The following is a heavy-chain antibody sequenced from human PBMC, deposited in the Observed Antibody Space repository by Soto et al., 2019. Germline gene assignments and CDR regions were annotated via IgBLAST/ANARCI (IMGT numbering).Heavy chain of an antibody. Sequence: QVQLVQSGPEVKKPGASVKVSCKASNYAFTYNAINWVRQAPGHGLEWMGWIGPNSGSTNYAQDLQGRGTMTTDTSTNTAYMELRSLRSDDTAIYYCATSPPGGVGQYVDAFDLWGQGTLVTVSS. J-gene: IGHJ3*01. V-gene: IGHV1-18*01. CDR1: NYAFTYNA. CDR3: ATSPPGGVGQYVDAFDL. D-gene: IGHD3-16*01. CDR2: IGPNSGST.